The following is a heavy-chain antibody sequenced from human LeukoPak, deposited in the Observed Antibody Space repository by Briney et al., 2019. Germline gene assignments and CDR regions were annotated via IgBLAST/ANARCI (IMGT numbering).Heavy chain of an antibody. Sequence: PGGSLRLSCAASGFTISSDYMTWVRQAPGKGLEWVSSIHGGGATYYADSVRARFTISRDNSKNTLSLQINSLRAEDTALYYCAKNYYMDVWGKGTTVTVSS. V-gene: IGHV3-53*01. CDR3: AKNYYMDV. CDR2: IHGGGAT. J-gene: IGHJ6*03. CDR1: GFTISSDY.